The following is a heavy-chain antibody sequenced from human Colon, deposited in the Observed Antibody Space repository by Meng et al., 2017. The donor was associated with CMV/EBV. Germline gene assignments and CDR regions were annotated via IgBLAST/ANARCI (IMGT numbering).Heavy chain of an antibody. CDR1: GFTFRNNW. J-gene: IGHJ2*01. V-gene: IGHV3-74*03. CDR3: ARQRGPSYFDL. CDR2: INGDGSIR. Sequence: GESLKISCVPSGFTFRNNWMHWVRQAPGKGLVWVSRINGDGSIREYADSVKGRLTISRDNAKDTLYLQMNSLRAEDTAVYYCARQRGPSYFDLWGRGTLVTVSS. D-gene: IGHD5-12*01.